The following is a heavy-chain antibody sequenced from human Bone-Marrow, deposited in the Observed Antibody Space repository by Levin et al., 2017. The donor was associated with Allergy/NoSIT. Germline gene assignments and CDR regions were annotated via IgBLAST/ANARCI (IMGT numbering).Heavy chain of an antibody. Sequence: SQTLSLTCTVSGGSIGSSDYYWSWIRQTPGKGLEWIGCIYYLGHTYYNPSLKSRATISVDTPKNLFSLKLSSVTAADTAVYYCAREGTPQSWDYWGQGTLVTVSS. CDR2: IYYLGHT. CDR1: GGSIGSSDYY. J-gene: IGHJ4*01. V-gene: IGHV4-30-4*01. CDR3: AREGTPQSWDY. D-gene: IGHD1-14*01.